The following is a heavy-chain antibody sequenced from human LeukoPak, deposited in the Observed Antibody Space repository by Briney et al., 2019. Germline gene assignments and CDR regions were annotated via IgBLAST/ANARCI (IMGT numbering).Heavy chain of an antibody. D-gene: IGHD4-17*01. Sequence: PGGSLRLSCAASGFTFSTYGMHWVRQAPGKGLEWVAFVRYDGSDKYYVDSVKGRFTISRDNSRNTLYLQMNSLRAEDTAVYYCAKGAGYGDLGYLYYMDVWGKGTTVTVSS. CDR2: VRYDGSDK. J-gene: IGHJ6*03. V-gene: IGHV3-30*02. CDR1: GFTFSTYG. CDR3: AKGAGYGDLGYLYYMDV.